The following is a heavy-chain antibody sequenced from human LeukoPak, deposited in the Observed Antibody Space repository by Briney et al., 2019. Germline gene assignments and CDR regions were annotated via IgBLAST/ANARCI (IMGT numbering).Heavy chain of an antibody. CDR3: ARENRLYDILTGYYYYFDY. J-gene: IGHJ4*02. D-gene: IGHD3-9*01. Sequence: PGGSLRLSCAASGFTFSSYSMNWVRQAPGKGLEGVSYISSSSSTIYYADSVEGRFTISRDNAKNSLYLQMNSLRAEDTAVYYCARENRLYDILTGYYYYFDYWGQGTLVTVSS. CDR2: ISSSSSTI. V-gene: IGHV3-48*01. CDR1: GFTFSSYS.